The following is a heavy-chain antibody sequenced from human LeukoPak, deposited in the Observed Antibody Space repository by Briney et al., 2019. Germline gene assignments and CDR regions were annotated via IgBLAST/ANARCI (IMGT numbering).Heavy chain of an antibody. CDR3: ATTPLSRRWLSIGGTAFDI. CDR1: GGSISSYY. CDR2: INYSGST. J-gene: IGHJ3*02. D-gene: IGHD5-24*01. V-gene: IGHV4-59*08. Sequence: SETLSLTCTVSGGSISSYYWSWIRQPPGKGLEWIGYINYSGSTNYNPSLKSRVTISVDTSKNQFSLKLSSVTAADTAVYYCATTPLSRRWLSIGGTAFDIWGQGTMVTVSS.